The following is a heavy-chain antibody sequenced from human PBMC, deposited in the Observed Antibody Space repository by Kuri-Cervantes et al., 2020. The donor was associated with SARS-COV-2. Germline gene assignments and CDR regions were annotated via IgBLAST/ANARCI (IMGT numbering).Heavy chain of an antibody. CDR3: ASGAYYDFWSGYFCCGMDV. CDR1: GYTFTSYG. CDR2: ISAYNGNT. V-gene: IGHV1-18*01. J-gene: IGHJ6*02. D-gene: IGHD3-3*01. Sequence: ASVNVSCKASGYTFTSYGISWVRQAPGQGLEWMGWISAYNGNTNYAQKLQGRVTMTTDTSTSTAYMELRSLRSDDTAVYYCASGAYYDFWSGYFCCGMDVWGQGTTVTVSS.